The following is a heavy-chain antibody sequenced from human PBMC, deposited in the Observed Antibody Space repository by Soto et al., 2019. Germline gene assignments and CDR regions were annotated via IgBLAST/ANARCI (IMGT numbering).Heavy chain of an antibody. CDR3: AVGRGVIIDWFDP. CDR1: GYTFTSYY. V-gene: IGHV1-46*01. D-gene: IGHD3-10*01. J-gene: IGHJ5*02. Sequence: QVQLVQSGAEVKKPGASVKVSCKASGYTFTSYYMHWVRQAPGQGLEWMGIINPSGGSTSYAQKFQGRVTMTRDTSTSTVYMELSSLRSEDTAVHYCAVGRGVIIDWFDPWGQGTLVTVSS. CDR2: INPSGGST.